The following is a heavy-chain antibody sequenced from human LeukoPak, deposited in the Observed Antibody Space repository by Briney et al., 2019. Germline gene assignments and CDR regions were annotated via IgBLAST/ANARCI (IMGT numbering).Heavy chain of an antibody. Sequence: SETLSLTCTGSGGSISSYYWSWIRQPPAKGLEWIGYIYYSGSTNHNPSLKSRVTISVDTSKNQFSLKLSSVTAADTAVYYCASNSPRTTVPTDYYYYYMDVWGKGTTVTVSS. CDR3: ASNSPRTTVPTDYYYYYMDV. CDR1: GGSISSYY. J-gene: IGHJ6*03. CDR2: IYYSGST. V-gene: IGHV4-59*01. D-gene: IGHD4-17*01.